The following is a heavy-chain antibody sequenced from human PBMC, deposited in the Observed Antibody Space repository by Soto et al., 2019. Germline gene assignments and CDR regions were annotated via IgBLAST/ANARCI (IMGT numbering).Heavy chain of an antibody. CDR1: GYTINYY. D-gene: IGHD3-10*01. CDR3: ARDWGGSFYGMDV. J-gene: IGHJ6*02. CDR2: INPSGGST. V-gene: IGHV1-46*02. Sequence: ASVKVSCKTSGYTINYYIYWVRQAPGQRLEWMGLINPSGGSTNYAQKFQGRVTMTRDTSTSTVYMELSSLRSDDTAVYYCARDWGGSFYGMDVWGQGTTVTVSS.